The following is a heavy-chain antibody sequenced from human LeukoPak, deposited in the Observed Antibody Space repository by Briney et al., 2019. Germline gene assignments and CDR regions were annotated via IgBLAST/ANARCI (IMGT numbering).Heavy chain of an antibody. CDR2: IYYSGST. Sequence: TSETLSLTCTVSGGSISSSSYYWGWIRQPPGKGLEWIGSIYYSGSTYYNPSLKSRVTISVDTSKNQFSLKLSSVTAADTAVYYCARGEGFWSGYYSSYYMDVWGKGTTVTVSS. CDR3: ARGEGFWSGYYSSYYMDV. D-gene: IGHD3-3*01. CDR1: GGSISSSSYY. J-gene: IGHJ6*03. V-gene: IGHV4-39*01.